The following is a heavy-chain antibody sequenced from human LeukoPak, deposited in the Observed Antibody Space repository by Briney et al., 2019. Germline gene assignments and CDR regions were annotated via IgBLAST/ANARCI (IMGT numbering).Heavy chain of an antibody. V-gene: IGHV3-15*01. CDR3: TTGEDDYSNVESCNY. J-gene: IGHJ4*02. Sequence: GGSLRLSCAASGFTFSSYSMSWVRQAPGKGLEWVGRIKSKTDGGTTDYAAPVKGRFTISRDDSKNTLYLQMNSLKTEDTAVYYCTTGEDDYSNVESCNYWGQGTLVTVSS. D-gene: IGHD4-11*01. CDR1: GFTFSSYS. CDR2: IKSKTDGGTT.